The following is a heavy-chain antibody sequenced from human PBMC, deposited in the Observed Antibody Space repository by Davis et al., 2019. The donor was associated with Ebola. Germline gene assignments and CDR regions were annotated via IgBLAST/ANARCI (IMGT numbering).Heavy chain of an antibody. V-gene: IGHV4-39*07. J-gene: IGHJ6*04. D-gene: IGHD5-18*01. CDR1: GGSIISSSSY. CDR2: IYYSGIT. Sequence: MPSETLSLTCTVSGGSIISSSSYWGWIRQPPRKGLEWIGSIYYSGITYYNPSLKSRVTISVDKSKNQFSLKLSSVTAADTAVYYCARDVTDTAMVIYYYYGMDVWGKGTTVTVSS. CDR3: ARDVTDTAMVIYYYYGMDV.